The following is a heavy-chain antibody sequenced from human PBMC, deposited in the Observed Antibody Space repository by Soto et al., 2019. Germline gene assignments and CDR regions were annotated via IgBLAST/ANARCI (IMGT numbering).Heavy chain of an antibody. D-gene: IGHD2-2*01. Sequence: TGGSLRLSCAASGFTFSSYAMHWVRQAPGKGLEWVAVISYDGSNKYYADSVKGRFTISRDNSKNTLYLQMNSLRAEDTAVYYCARARGYCSSTSCYGLFDYWGQGTLVTVSS. V-gene: IGHV3-30-3*01. CDR3: ARARGYCSSTSCYGLFDY. CDR1: GFTFSSYA. CDR2: ISYDGSNK. J-gene: IGHJ4*02.